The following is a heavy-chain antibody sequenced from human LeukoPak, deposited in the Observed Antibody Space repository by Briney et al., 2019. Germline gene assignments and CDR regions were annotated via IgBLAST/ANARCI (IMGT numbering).Heavy chain of an antibody. CDR2: ISYDGSNK. D-gene: IGHD2-2*01. J-gene: IGHJ4*02. V-gene: IGHV3-30*03. CDR1: GFTFSSYG. CDR3: ATADCSSTSCYRL. Sequence: GGSLRLSCAASGFTFSSYGMRWVRQAPGKGPEWVAVISYDGSNKYYADSVKGRFTISRDNSKNTLYLQMNSLRAEDTAVYYCATADCSSTSCYRLWGQGTLVTVSS.